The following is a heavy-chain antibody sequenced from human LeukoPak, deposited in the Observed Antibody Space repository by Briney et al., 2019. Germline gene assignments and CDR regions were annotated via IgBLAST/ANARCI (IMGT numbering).Heavy chain of an antibody. CDR2: IIPILGIA. J-gene: IGHJ6*03. CDR3: AREYSSSWYYMDV. CDR1: GGTFSSYA. V-gene: IGHV1-69*04. D-gene: IGHD6-13*01. Sequence: SVKVSCKASGGTFSSYAISWVRQAPGQGLEWMGRIIPILGIANYAQKFQGRVTITTDESTSTAYMELSSLRSEDTAVYYCAREYSSSWYYMDVWGKGTTVTVSS.